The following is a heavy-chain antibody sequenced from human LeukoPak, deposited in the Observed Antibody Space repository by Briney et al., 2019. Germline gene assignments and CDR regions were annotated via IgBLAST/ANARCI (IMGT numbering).Heavy chain of an antibody. Sequence: PSETLSLTCTVSGGSISSDGYYWSWIRQHPGKGLEWIGYIYYSGSTYYNPSLKSRVTISVDTSKNQFSLKLSSVTAADTAVYYCARFDQFGDDAFDIWGQGTMVTVSS. J-gene: IGHJ3*02. CDR3: ARFDQFGDDAFDI. CDR2: IYYSGST. CDR1: GGSISSDGYY. D-gene: IGHD3-10*01. V-gene: IGHV4-31*03.